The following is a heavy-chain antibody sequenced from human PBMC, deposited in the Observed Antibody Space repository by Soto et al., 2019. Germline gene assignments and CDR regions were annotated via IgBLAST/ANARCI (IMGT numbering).Heavy chain of an antibody. V-gene: IGHV3-33*01. J-gene: IGHJ4*02. D-gene: IGHD3-22*01. Sequence: QVQLVESGGGVVQPGRSLRLSCAASGFTFSSYGMHWVRQAPGKGLEWVAVIWYDGSNKYYADSVKGRFTISRDNSKNTLYLQMNSLRAEDTAVYYCARDIEIGGYTGDYWGQGTLVTVSS. CDR1: GFTFSSYG. CDR2: IWYDGSNK. CDR3: ARDIEIGGYTGDY.